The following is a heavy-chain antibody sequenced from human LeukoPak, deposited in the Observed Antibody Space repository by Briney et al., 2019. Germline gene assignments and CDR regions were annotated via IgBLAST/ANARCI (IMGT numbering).Heavy chain of an antibody. CDR3: AREVGGSPDY. J-gene: IGHJ4*02. CDR2: ISSKSSYI. D-gene: IGHD3-16*01. CDR1: GFTFSNYG. V-gene: IGHV3-21*01. Sequence: GGSLRLSCAASGFTFSNYGMNWVRQAPGKRLEWVSCISSKSSYIFYADSVKGRFTISRDNAKNSLFLQINNLRAEDTAVYYCAREVGGSPDYWGQGTLVTVSS.